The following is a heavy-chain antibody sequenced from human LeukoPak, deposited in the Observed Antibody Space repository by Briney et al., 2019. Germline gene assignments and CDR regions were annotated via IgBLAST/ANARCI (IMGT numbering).Heavy chain of an antibody. V-gene: IGHV1-46*01. CDR1: GYTFTGYY. Sequence: ASVKVSCKASGYTFTGYYMHWVRQAPGQGLEWMGIINPSGGSTSYAQKFQGRVTMTRDMSTSTVYMELSSLRSEDTAVYYCARGDCGGDCYQSIWGQGTLVTVSS. D-gene: IGHD2-21*02. CDR2: INPSGGST. CDR3: ARGDCGGDCYQSI. J-gene: IGHJ4*02.